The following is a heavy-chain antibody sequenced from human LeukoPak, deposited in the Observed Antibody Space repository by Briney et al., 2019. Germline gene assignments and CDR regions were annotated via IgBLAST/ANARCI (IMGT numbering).Heavy chain of an antibody. V-gene: IGHV3-53*01. D-gene: IGHD3-10*01. CDR3: ARLRTSSNCFDP. CDR2: IYSGGST. Sequence: GGSLRLSCAASGFTVSSNYMSWVRQAPGKGLEWVSVIYSGGSTYYADSVRGRFTISRDNSKNTVYLQMNSLRAEDAAVYYCARLRTSSNCFDPWGQGTLVTVSS. CDR1: GFTVSSNY. J-gene: IGHJ5*02.